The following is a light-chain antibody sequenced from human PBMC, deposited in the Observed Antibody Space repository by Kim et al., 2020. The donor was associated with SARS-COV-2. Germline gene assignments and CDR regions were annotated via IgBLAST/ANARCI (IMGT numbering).Light chain of an antibody. J-gene: IGLJ3*02. CDR3: GTWDDSLDAWV. CDR2: DND. V-gene: IGLV1-44*01. Sequence: ELTQPPSASGTPGQRVEISCSGSSSNIETNAVNWYQLCPWTAPKLLIYDNDLRPSGVPDRISGSRSGTSASMALSGVVSEDEADYYCGTWDDSLDAWVFGGGTQLTVL. CDR1: SSNIETNA.